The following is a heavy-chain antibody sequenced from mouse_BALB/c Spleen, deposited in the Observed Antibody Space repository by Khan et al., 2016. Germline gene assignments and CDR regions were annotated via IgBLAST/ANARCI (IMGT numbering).Heavy chain of an antibody. D-gene: IGHD2-4*01. CDR1: GYSITSDYA. J-gene: IGHJ4*01. Sequence: EVQLQESGPGLVKPSQSLSLTCTVTGYSITSDYAWNWIRQFPGNKLEWMGYISYSGSTSYNPSLKSRISITRDTSKNQFFLQLNSVTTEDTATYYCARWDYDYDVGAMDYWGQGTSVTVSS. CDR3: ARWDYDYDVGAMDY. V-gene: IGHV3-2*02. CDR2: ISYSGST.